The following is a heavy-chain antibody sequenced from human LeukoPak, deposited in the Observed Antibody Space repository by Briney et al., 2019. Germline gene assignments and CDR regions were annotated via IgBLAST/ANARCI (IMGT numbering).Heavy chain of an antibody. CDR2: IGGRGGST. D-gene: IGHD3-16*01. J-gene: IGHJ5*02. Sequence: GGSLRLSCAASGFTFSSYTMTWVRQAPGKGPEWVSAIGGRGGSTYYADSLGGRFTISRDNSKDMLYLQMNSLKVEDTATYYCGKEGGAWGQGTKVTVSS. CDR1: GFTFSSYT. CDR3: GKEGGA. V-gene: IGHV3-23*01.